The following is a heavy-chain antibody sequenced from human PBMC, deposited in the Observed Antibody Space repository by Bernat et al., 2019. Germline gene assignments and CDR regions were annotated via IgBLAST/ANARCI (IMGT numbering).Heavy chain of an antibody. J-gene: IGHJ4*02. Sequence: EVQRVESGGGLVKPGGSLRLSCPASGFTFVSYRMNWVRRAPGKGLEWVSSISSSSSYIYYADSVKGRFTISRDNAKNSLYLQMNSLRAEDTAVYYCARAPGRSGDYWGQGTLVTVSS. CDR2: ISSSSSYI. CDR3: ARAPGRSGDY. CDR1: GFTFVSYR. V-gene: IGHV3-21*01. D-gene: IGHD6-25*01.